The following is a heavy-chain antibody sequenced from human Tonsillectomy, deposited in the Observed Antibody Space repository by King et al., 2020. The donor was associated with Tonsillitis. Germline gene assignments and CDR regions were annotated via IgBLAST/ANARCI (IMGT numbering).Heavy chain of an antibody. J-gene: IGHJ4*02. Sequence: QLVQSGAEVKKPGSSVKVSCKASGGTFSNYSIAWVRQAPGQGLEWMGGVSPIFGRANYAQKFHGRVTITADESTSTAFREVSSLRSEDTAVYYCAGGHLWGGYFDNWGRGTLVTVSS. D-gene: IGHD7-27*01. V-gene: IGHV1-69*01. CDR3: AGGHLWGGYFDN. CDR1: GGTFSNYS. CDR2: VSPIFGRA.